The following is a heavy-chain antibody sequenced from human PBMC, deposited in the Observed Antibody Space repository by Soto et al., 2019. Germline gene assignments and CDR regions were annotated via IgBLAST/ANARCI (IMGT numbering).Heavy chain of an antibody. V-gene: IGHV1-69*13. CDR3: ARSETVAHYYYYYGMDV. J-gene: IGHJ6*02. D-gene: IGHD4-4*01. Sequence: SVKFSCKASGGTFSSYAISWVRQAPGQGLEWMGGIIPIFGTANYAQKFQGRVTITADESTSTAYMELSSLRSEDTAVYYCARSETVAHYYYYYGMDVWGQGTPGTVSS. CDR1: GGTFSSYA. CDR2: IIPIFGTA.